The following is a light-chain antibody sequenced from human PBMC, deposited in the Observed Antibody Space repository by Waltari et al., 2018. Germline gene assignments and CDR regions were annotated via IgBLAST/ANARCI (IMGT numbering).Light chain of an antibody. J-gene: IGLJ1*01. Sequence: QSALTHSASVSGSPGQSLTISCTGPSSDVGGYNFVTWYQQHPGKAPKIMSYDVSKRPSGVSDRCSGSKSGNTASLTISGLQAEDEADYYCCSYATRDSYVFGTGTKVTVL. CDR3: CSYATRDSYV. CDR2: DVS. CDR1: SSDVGGYNF. V-gene: IGLV2-14*03.